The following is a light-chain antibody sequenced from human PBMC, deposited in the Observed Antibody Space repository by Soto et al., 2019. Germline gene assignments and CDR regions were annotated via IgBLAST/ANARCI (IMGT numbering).Light chain of an antibody. CDR2: GAS. V-gene: IGKV3-20*01. CDR3: QQYPGYT. CDR1: QSVSSSY. J-gene: IGKJ2*01. Sequence: EIVLTQSPGTLSLSPGERATLSCRASQSVSSSYLAWYKQKPGQAPRLLIYGASSRATGIPDRFSGSGSETDFTLTISRLEPVDFAVYYCQQYPGYTFGQGTKLEIK.